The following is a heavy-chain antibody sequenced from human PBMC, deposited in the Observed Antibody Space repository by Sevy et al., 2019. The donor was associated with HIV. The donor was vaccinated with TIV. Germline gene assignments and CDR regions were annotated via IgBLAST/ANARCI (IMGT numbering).Heavy chain of an antibody. Sequence: GGSLRLSCAASGFTVSDNYMSWVRQAPGKGLEWVSLIYSGGSTYYADSVKDRFTISRDNSKNTLYLKMDSLRAEDTAVYYCAGRVTSDSFDIWGQGTMVTVSS. D-gene: IGHD5-18*01. CDR2: IYSGGST. CDR1: GFTVSDNY. J-gene: IGHJ3*02. CDR3: AGRVTSDSFDI. V-gene: IGHV3-66*02.